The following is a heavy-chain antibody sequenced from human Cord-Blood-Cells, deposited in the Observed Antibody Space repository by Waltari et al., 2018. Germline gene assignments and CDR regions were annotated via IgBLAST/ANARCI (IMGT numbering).Heavy chain of an antibody. V-gene: IGHV4-39*01. D-gene: IGHD3-3*01. CDR3: ASCPRYYDFWSGYYNWFDP. CDR2: IYYSANT. Sequence: QLQLQESGPARAKPSDTLSLTRAVPGGSMSSSIYSWPWTRPPPGKGLEWIGSIYYSANTYYNPSLKSRVTISVDTSKNQFSLKLSSVTAADTAVYYCASCPRYYDFWSGYYNWFDPWGQGTLVTVSS. J-gene: IGHJ5*02. CDR1: GGSMSSSIYS.